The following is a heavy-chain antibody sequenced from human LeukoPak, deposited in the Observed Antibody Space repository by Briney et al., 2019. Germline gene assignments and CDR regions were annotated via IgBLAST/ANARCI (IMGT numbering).Heavy chain of an antibody. CDR3: ARDSGDI. CDR2: IYYSEST. J-gene: IGHJ3*02. Sequence: SETLSLTCTVPGGSISSYYWSSIRQPPGKGLERIGHIYYSESTNYNPSLKSQVTISVDTSKNQFSLKLSSVTAADTAVYYCARDSGDIWGQGTMVTVSS. CDR1: GGSISSYY. V-gene: IGHV4-59*01.